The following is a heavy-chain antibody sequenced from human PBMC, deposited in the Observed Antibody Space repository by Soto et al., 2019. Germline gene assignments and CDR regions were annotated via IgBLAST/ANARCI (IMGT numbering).Heavy chain of an antibody. J-gene: IGHJ4*02. V-gene: IGHV3-15*01. CDR3: SIYGDYSFDN. CDR1: GFTFSNAW. CDR2: IKSKTAGGSI. Sequence: EVPLVESGGGLVKPGGSLRLSCAASGFTFSNAWMSWVRQAPGKGLEWVGRIKSKTAGGSINYAAPVKDRITISRDDSKNTLYLQMNSLKIEDTAVYYCSIYGDYSFDNWGQGTLVTVSS. D-gene: IGHD4-17*01.